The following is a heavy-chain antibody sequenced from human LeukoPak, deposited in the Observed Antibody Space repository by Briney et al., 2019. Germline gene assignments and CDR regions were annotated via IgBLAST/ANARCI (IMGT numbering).Heavy chain of an antibody. D-gene: IGHD3-3*01. CDR3: ARRTWEWGFFDY. V-gene: IGHV3-23*01. Sequence: PGGSLRLSCAASGFAFSSYTMTWVRQAPGKGLEWVSAIVGSGGSTFYADSVKGRFTISRDNSKNTLYLQMNSLRADDTALYYCARRTWEWGFFDYWGQGTLVTVSS. J-gene: IGHJ4*02. CDR1: GFAFSSYT. CDR2: IVGSGGST.